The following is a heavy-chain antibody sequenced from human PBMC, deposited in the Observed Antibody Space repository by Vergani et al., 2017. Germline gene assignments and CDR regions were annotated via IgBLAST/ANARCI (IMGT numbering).Heavy chain of an antibody. V-gene: IGHV4-59*12. CDR3: ARGSATAVSIDY. CDR2: IYYSGST. Sequence: QVQLQESGPGLVKPSETLSLTCTVSGGSISSYYWSWIRQPPGKGLEWIGYIYYSGSTNYNPSLKSRVTISVDTSKNQFSLKLSSVTAADTAVYYCARGSATAVSIDYWGQGTLVTVSS. D-gene: IGHD2-21*02. J-gene: IGHJ4*02. CDR1: GGSISSYY.